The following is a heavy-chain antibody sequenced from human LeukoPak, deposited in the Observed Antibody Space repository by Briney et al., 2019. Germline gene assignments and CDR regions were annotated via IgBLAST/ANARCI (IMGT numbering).Heavy chain of an antibody. J-gene: IGHJ6*02. Sequence: WGSLRLSCAASGFTFSDYYMSWIRQAPGKGLEWVSYISSSGSTIYYADSVKGRFTISRDNAKNSLYLQMNSLRAEDTAVYYCARSSSSLFVYYYYGMDVWGQGTTVTVSS. CDR2: ISSSGSTI. D-gene: IGHD6-6*01. CDR3: ARSSSSLFVYYYYGMDV. CDR1: GFTFSDYY. V-gene: IGHV3-11*01.